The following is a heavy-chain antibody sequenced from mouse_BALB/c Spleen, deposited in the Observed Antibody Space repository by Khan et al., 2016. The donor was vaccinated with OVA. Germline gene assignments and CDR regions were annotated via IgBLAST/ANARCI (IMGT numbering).Heavy chain of an antibody. J-gene: IGHJ4*01. D-gene: IGHD1-1*02. Sequence: QVLLKVSGPGLVAPSPSLSITCTVSGFSLTDHGVSWIRQPPGKGLEWLGVIWGGGSTYYTSVLRSRLSITKDNSKSQVFLKMNSLQTDDTAMYYCAKQIWSPYYGMDYWGQGTTVTVSS. CDR2: IWGGGST. V-gene: IGHV2-6-5*01. CDR1: GFSLTDHG. CDR3: AKQIWSPYYGMDY.